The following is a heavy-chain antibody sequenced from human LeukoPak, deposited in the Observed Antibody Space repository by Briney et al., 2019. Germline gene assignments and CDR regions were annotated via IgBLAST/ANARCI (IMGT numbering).Heavy chain of an antibody. V-gene: IGHV3-23*01. J-gene: IGHJ4*02. CDR1: GFTFSSSS. CDR2: ITDAVGST. Sequence: PGGSLRLSCAASGFTFSSSSISWVRQAPGKGLEWVSAITDAVGSTHYADSVKGRFTISSDNSKNTVYLQMNSLRAEDTAVYYCAKEQVVSPPWVSYFDYWGQGTLVTVSS. CDR3: AKEQVVSPPWVSYFDY. D-gene: IGHD1-26*01.